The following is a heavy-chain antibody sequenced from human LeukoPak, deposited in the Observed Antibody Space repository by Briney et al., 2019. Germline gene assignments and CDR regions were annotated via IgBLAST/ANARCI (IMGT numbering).Heavy chain of an antibody. CDR1: GGSISSSSYY. Sequence: KSSETLSLTCTVSGGSISSSSYYWGWIRQPPGKGLEWIGTIYYSGSTQYNPSLDSRVTISVDTSKNQFSLKLTSVTAADTAVYYCASRWGKTPNWFDPWGQGTLVTVSS. CDR2: IYYSGST. CDR3: ASRWGKTPNWFDP. V-gene: IGHV4-39*01. J-gene: IGHJ5*02. D-gene: IGHD3-16*01.